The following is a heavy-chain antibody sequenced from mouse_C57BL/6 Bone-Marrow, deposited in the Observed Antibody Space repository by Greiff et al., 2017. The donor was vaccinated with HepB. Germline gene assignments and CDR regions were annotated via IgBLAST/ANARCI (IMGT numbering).Heavy chain of an antibody. D-gene: IGHD1-1*01. CDR2: IWGVGST. J-gene: IGHJ3*01. CDR1: GFSLTSYG. V-gene: IGHV2-6*01. Sequence: QVQLKESGPGLVAPSPSPSLTCNVSGFSLTSYGVDWVRQFPGKGLEWLGVIWGVGSTNYNSALKSRLSISKDNSKSPVFLKMNSLQTDDTAMYYCASGPGITTVVAPRFAYWGQGTLVTVSA. CDR3: ASGPGITTVVAPRFAY.